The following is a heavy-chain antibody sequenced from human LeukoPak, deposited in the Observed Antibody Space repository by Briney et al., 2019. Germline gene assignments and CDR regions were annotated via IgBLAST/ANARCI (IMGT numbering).Heavy chain of an antibody. V-gene: IGHV4-39*01. CDR2: FYYSGST. Sequence: PSETLSLTCTVSGGSISSSSYYWGWLRQPPGKGLEWIGSFYYSGSTYYNPSLKSRVTISVDTSKNQFSLKLSSVTAADTAVYYCARQDEENVDTAMVMDLRNWFDPWGQGTLVTVSS. J-gene: IGHJ5*02. D-gene: IGHD5-18*01. CDR3: ARQDEENVDTAMVMDLRNWFDP. CDR1: GGSISSSSYY.